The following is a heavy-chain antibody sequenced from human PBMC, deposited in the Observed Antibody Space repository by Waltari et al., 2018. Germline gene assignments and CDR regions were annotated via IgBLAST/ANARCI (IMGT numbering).Heavy chain of an antibody. CDR2: INHSGRT. CDR1: GGSFSGYY. J-gene: IGHJ4*02. Sequence: QVQLQQWGAGLLKPSETLSLTCAVYGGSFSGYYWSWIRQPPGKGLEWIGEINHSGRTNDNPSLKSRVTISVDTSKNQFSLKLSSVTAADTAVYYCARGTVFDYWGQGTLVTVSS. D-gene: IGHD4-17*01. CDR3: ARGTVFDY. V-gene: IGHV4-34*01.